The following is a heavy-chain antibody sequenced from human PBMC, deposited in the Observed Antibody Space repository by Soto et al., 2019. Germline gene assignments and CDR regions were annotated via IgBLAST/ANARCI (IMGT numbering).Heavy chain of an antibody. CDR1: RFTFSDFR. J-gene: IGHJ4*02. V-gene: IGHV3-48*02. CDR2: IDGSGTAM. D-gene: IGHD2-21*02. CDR3: ARQLYKVLTPQDY. Sequence: LSLSSASSRFTFSDFRMNWIRQAPGKGLEWVSHIDGSGTAMSYVDSVKGRFTISRDNAKNSLYLEMTSLRDEDTAVYYCARQLYKVLTPQDYWGRGTMVTVSS.